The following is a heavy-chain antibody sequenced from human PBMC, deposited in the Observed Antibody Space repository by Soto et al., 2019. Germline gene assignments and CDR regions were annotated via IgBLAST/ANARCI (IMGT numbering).Heavy chain of an antibody. Sequence: GGSLRLSCAASGFTFSSYGMHWVRQAPGKGLEWVAVIWYDGSNKYYADSVKGRFTISRDNSKNTLYLQMNSLGAEDTAVYYCARGEAARKSYYGMDVWGQGTTVTVSS. CDR2: IWYDGSNK. CDR1: GFTFSSYG. V-gene: IGHV3-33*01. D-gene: IGHD6-6*01. J-gene: IGHJ6*02. CDR3: ARGEAARKSYYGMDV.